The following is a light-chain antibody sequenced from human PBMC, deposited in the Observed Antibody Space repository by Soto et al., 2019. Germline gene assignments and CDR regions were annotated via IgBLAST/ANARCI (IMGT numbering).Light chain of an antibody. Sequence: EIVLTQSPATLSSSPGERATLSCRASESVSSKLAWYQQKPGQAPRLLISGASTGATGIPARFSGSGSGTEFTLTISSLQSEDCAIYYCQQYHTWPITFGGGTKVDIK. CDR3: QQYHTWPIT. CDR1: ESVSSK. CDR2: GAS. V-gene: IGKV3-15*01. J-gene: IGKJ4*01.